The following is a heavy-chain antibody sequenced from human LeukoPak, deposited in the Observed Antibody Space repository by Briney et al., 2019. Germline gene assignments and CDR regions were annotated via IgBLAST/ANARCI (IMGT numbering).Heavy chain of an antibody. V-gene: IGHV4-61*02. D-gene: IGHD6-13*01. Sequence: SQTLSPTCTVSGGSISSGSYYWSWIRQPAGKGLEWIGRIYTSGSTNYNPSLKSRVTISVDTSKNQFSLKLSPVTAADTAVYYCARDTAAATYYYYGMDVWGQGTTVTVSS. CDR2: IYTSGST. J-gene: IGHJ6*02. CDR1: GGSISSGSYY. CDR3: ARDTAAATYYYYGMDV.